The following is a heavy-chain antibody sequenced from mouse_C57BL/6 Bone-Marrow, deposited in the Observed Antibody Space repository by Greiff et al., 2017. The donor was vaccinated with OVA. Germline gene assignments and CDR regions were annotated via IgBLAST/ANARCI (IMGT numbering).Heavy chain of an antibody. D-gene: IGHD6-1*01. CDR3: TTATGY. CDR1: GFNIKDDY. CDR2: IDPENGDT. J-gene: IGHJ2*01. V-gene: IGHV14-4*01. Sequence: EVQGVESGAELVRPGASVKLSCTASGFNIKDDYMHWVKQRPEQGLEWIGWIDPENGDTEYASKFQGKATITADTSSNTAYLQLSSLTSEDTAVYYCTTATGYWGQGTTLTVSS.